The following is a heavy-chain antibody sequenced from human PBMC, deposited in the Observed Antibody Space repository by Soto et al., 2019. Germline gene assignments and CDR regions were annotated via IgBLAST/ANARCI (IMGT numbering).Heavy chain of an antibody. D-gene: IGHD1-26*01. CDR3: ARYNSGHSDY. J-gene: IGHJ4*02. Sequence: QVYLVQSGGGVVQPGRSLRLSCAASGFTFRNYGMHWVRQAPGRGLEWVAVIWFDGSEIYYADSVKGRFTISRDNSNSALFLQMDYLRAADTAMYYCARYNSGHSDYLGQGTPVTVSS. CDR2: IWFDGSEI. CDR1: GFTFRNYG. V-gene: IGHV3-33*01.